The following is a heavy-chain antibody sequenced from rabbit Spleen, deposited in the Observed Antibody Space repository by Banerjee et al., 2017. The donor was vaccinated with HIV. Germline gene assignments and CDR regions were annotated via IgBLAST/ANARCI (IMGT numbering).Heavy chain of an antibody. D-gene: IGHD2-1*01. V-gene: IGHV1S40*01. J-gene: IGHJ4*01. CDR3: VRDQAGDADYGPYYLNL. CDR2: TFSTSATGI. CDR1: GFSFSSSYY. Sequence: QSLEESGGGLVQPEGSLTLTCTASGFSFSSSYYMCWVRQAPGKGLEWIACTFSTSATGIWYASWAKGRFTFSKTSSTTVTLQMTSLTAADTATYFCVRDQAGDADYGPYYLNLWGPGTLVTVS.